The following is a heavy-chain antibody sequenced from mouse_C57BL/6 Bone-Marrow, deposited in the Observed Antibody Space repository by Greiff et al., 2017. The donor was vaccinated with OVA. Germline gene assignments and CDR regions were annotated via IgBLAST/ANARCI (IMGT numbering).Heavy chain of an antibody. V-gene: IGHV6-3*01. CDR3: TATGTIAY. D-gene: IGHD4-1*01. Sequence: EVQLVESGGGLVQPGGSMKLSCVASGFTFSNYWMNWVRQSPEKGLEWVAQIRLKSDNYATHYAESVKGRFTISRDDSKSSVYLQMNNVRAEDTGIYYCTATGTIAYWGQGTLVTVSA. CDR2: IRLKSDNYAT. CDR1: GFTFSNYW. J-gene: IGHJ3*01.